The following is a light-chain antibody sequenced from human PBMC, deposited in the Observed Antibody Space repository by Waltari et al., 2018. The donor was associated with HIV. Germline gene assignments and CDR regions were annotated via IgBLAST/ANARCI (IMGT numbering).Light chain of an antibody. CDR3: QQYNGLSLT. J-gene: IGKJ4*01. V-gene: IGKV1-5*03. CDR2: KAS. Sequence: DIQMTQSPSTLSASVGDSVTITCRASQNINSWLAWYQQRPGNAPKLLIYKASTLEGGVPSRFCGSGSGTEFTLTITSLQPDDFASYYCQQYNGLSLTFGGGTRVEIK. CDR1: QNINSW.